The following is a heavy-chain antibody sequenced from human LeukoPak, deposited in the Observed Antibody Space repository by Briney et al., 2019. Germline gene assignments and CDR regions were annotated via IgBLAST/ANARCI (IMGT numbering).Heavy chain of an antibody. CDR3: ARDPSGGYVPYFDY. D-gene: IGHD3-16*01. V-gene: IGHV1-69*04. CDR1: GGTFSSYA. CDR2: IIPILGIT. Sequence: SVKVSCKASGGTFSSYAISWVRQAPGQGLEWMGRIIPILGITNYAQKFQGRVTITADKSTSTAYMELSSLRSDDTAVYYCARDPSGGYVPYFDYWGQGTLVTVSS. J-gene: IGHJ4*02.